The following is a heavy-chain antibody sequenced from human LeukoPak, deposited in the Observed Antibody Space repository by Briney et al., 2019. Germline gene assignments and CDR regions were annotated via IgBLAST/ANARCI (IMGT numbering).Heavy chain of an antibody. D-gene: IGHD6-13*01. CDR2: IWYGGSNK. CDR3: ARLGAAAGTPGAFDI. V-gene: IGHV3-33*08. J-gene: IGHJ3*02. Sequence: GRSLRLSCAASGFTFSSYGMHWVRQAPGKGLEWVAVIWYGGSNKYYADSVKGRFTISRDNSKNTLYLQMNSLRAEDTAVYYCARLGAAAGTPGAFDIWGQGTMVTVSS. CDR1: GFTFSSYG.